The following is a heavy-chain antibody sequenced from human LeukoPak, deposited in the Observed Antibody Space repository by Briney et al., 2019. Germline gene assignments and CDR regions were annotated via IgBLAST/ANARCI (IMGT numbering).Heavy chain of an antibody. V-gene: IGHV1-69*13. CDR1: GGTFSSYA. Sequence: SVKVSCKASGGTFSSYAISWVRQAPGQGLEWMGGIIPIFGTANYAQKFQGRVTITADESTSTAYMELSSLRSEDTAVYYCARGPFLGRTEEWELSYWGQGTLVTVSS. CDR3: ARGPFLGRTEEWELSY. CDR2: IIPIFGTA. D-gene: IGHD1-26*01. J-gene: IGHJ4*02.